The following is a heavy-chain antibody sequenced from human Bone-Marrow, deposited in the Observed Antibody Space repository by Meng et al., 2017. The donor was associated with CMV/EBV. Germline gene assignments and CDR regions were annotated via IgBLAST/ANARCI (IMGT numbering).Heavy chain of an antibody. J-gene: IGHJ6*02. D-gene: IGHD3-10*01. V-gene: IGHV3-7*01. CDR3: ARSYGLAV. CDR1: GFFFGSFW. CDR2: IKYDGSEK. Sequence: GESLKISCEASGFFFGSFWMTWVRQAPGKGLEWVANIKYDGSEKSYAESLKGRFTISRDNAKNSLYLQVSSLRVEDTAVYYCARSYGLAVWGQGNTVHVAS.